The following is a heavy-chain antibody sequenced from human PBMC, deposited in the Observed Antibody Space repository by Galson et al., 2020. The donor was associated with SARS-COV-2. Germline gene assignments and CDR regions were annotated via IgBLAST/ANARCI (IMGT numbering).Heavy chain of an antibody. CDR2: ISSSSSYI. V-gene: IGHV3-21*01. CDR3: ARDFGFGSGGDY. J-gene: IGHJ4*02. Sequence: GGSLRLSCAASGFTFSSYSMNWVRQAPGKGLEWVSSISSSSSYIYYADSVKGRFTISRDNAKNSLYLQMNSLRAEDTAVYYCARDFGFGSGGDYWGQGALVTVSS. CDR1: GFTFSSYS. D-gene: IGHD3-10*01.